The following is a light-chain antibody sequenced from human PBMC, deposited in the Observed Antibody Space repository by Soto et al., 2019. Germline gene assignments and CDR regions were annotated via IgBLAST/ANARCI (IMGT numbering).Light chain of an antibody. J-gene: IGLJ2*01. CDR3: SSLTSTNTLI. CDR1: SSDVGRYNY. V-gene: IGLV2-14*01. CDR2: DVT. Sequence: QSALTQPASVSGSPGQSITISCTGTSSDVGRYNYVSWFQQHPGKAPKLMIHDVTNRPSGVSSRFSGSRSGNTASLTISGLLAEDEADYYCSSLTSTNTLIFGGGTKVNVL.